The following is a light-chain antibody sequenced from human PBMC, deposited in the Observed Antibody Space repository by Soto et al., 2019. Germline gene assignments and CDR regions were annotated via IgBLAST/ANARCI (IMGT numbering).Light chain of an antibody. CDR3: QQYGSSPTT. CDR1: QSVSSY. V-gene: IGKV3-20*01. J-gene: IGKJ1*01. CDR2: GAS. Sequence: EIVLTQSPATLSFSSGERGTLSCRASQSVSSYLAWYQQKPGQAPRRLIFGASIRATGIPDRFSGSGSGTDFTLTISRLEPEDFAVYYCQQYGSSPTTFGQVSNVHI.